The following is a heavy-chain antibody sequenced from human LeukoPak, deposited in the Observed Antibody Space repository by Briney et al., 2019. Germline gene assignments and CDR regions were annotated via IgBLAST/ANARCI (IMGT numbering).Heavy chain of an antibody. Sequence: VKVSCKTSGYSFTSYAINWVRQAPGQGLEWMGWISAYNGNTNYAQKLQGRVTMTTDTSTSTAYMELRSLRSDDTAVYYCARDPTHYGDYDDYWGQGTLVTVSS. CDR3: ARDPTHYGDYDDY. D-gene: IGHD4-17*01. CDR1: GYSFTSYA. CDR2: ISAYNGNT. J-gene: IGHJ4*02. V-gene: IGHV1-18*01.